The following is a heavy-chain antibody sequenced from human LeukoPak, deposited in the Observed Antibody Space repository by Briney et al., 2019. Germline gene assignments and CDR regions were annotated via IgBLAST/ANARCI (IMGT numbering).Heavy chain of an antibody. J-gene: IGHJ3*02. CDR1: GFTFSNYA. D-gene: IGHD6-13*01. V-gene: IGHV3-48*03. CDR3: ARDRHIAAAIDEAFDI. Sequence: GGSLRLSCAASGFTFSNYAMNWVRQAPGKGLEWVSYISSSGSTIYYADSVKGRFTISRDNAKNSLYLQMNSLRAEDTAVYYCARDRHIAAAIDEAFDIWGQGTMVTVSS. CDR2: ISSSGSTI.